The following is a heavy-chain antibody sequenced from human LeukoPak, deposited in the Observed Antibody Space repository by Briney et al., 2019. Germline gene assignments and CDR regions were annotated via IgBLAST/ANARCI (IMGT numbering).Heavy chain of an antibody. CDR1: GFTFSSYA. V-gene: IGHV3-30-3*01. CDR2: ISYDGSNK. CDR3: ARKNFDWGAFDI. Sequence: GGSLRLSCAASGFTFSSYAMHWVRQAPGKGLEWVAVISYDGSNKYYADSVKGRFTISRDNSKNTLYLQMNSLRAEDTAVYYCARKNFDWGAFDIWGQGTMVTVSS. D-gene: IGHD3-9*01. J-gene: IGHJ3*02.